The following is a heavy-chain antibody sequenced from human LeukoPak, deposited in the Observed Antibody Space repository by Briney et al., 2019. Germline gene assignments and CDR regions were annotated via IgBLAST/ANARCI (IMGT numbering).Heavy chain of an antibody. CDR3: ARDKHSSWDFDY. V-gene: IGHV4-4*07. D-gene: IGHD6-13*01. J-gene: IGHJ4*02. Sequence: SETLSLTCTVSGGSISSYYWSWIRQPAAKGLEWIGRIYTSGGTNDNPSLKGRVTMSVDTSKNQFSLKLSSVTAADTAVYYCARDKHSSWDFDYWGQGTLVTVSS. CDR1: GGSISSYY. CDR2: IYTSGGT.